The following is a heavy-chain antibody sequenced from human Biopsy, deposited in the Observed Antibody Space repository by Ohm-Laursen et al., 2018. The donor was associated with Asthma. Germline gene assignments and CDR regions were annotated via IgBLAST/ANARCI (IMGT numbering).Heavy chain of an antibody. J-gene: IGHJ5*01. V-gene: IGHV4-31*03. CDR2: INYSGST. CDR3: ARDLSGYCTSSACYGFDS. D-gene: IGHD2-8*01. CDR1: GGSINIGAYY. Sequence: TLSLTCTVSGGSINIGAYYWSWIRQHPVKGLEWIGYINYSGSTFYSPSLESRVTVSVDTSKNQFSLKLSSVTAADTAVYYCARDLSGYCTSSACYGFDSWGQGTLVTVSS.